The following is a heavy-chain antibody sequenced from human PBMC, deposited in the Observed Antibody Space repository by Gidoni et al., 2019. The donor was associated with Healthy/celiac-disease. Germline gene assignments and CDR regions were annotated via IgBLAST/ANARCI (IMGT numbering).Heavy chain of an antibody. J-gene: IGHJ4*02. D-gene: IGHD6-19*01. CDR3: ARGRVSFLQWLARMGFAIDY. CDR1: RGSFSGYY. CDR2: INHSGST. Sequence: QVQLQQWRAGLFKPSETLSLTCAVYRGSFSGYYCSRIRQPPGKRLEWLGEINHSGSTTYNPSLKIQDTISVDTSKSQFSLKLSSVTAADTAVYYCARGRVSFLQWLARMGFAIDYWGQGTLVTVSS. V-gene: IGHV4-34*01.